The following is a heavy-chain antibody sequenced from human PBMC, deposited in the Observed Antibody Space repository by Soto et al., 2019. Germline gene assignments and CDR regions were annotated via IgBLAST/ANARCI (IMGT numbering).Heavy chain of an antibody. CDR1: GGSISSRYY. Sequence: LQLQESGPGLGKPSETLSLTCTVSGGSISSRYYWGWIRQTPGKGLEWIASIYYVGSTYYSPSLESRVTISVYTSNNQFSLRLNSVTAADTAVYYCARTAVATHWYFDLWGRGTLVT. CDR2: IYYVGST. D-gene: IGHD6-19*01. CDR3: ARTAVATHWYFDL. V-gene: IGHV4-39*01. J-gene: IGHJ2*01.